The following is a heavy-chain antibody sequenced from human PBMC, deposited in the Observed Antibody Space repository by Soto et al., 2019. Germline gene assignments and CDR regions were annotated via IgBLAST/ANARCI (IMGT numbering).Heavy chain of an antibody. CDR1: AVTFTSYF. Sequence: ASVKVSCKAPAVTFTSYFIHWVRQAPGHGLEWIGVINPNGGSTKFAQTFQGRVTMTGDTSTSTVYMELRSLRSEDTAIYYCGRDPYGGSRYYLDLWGQGTLVTVSS. D-gene: IGHD1-26*01. CDR3: GRDPYGGSRYYLDL. V-gene: IGHV1-46*01. CDR2: INPNGGST. J-gene: IGHJ4*02.